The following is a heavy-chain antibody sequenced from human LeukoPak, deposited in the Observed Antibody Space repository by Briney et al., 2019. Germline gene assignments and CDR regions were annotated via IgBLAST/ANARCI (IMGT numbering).Heavy chain of an antibody. CDR1: GFTFRSYW. V-gene: IGHV3-74*01. Sequence: GGSLRLSCAASGFTFRSYWMYWVRHAPGKGLVWVSRINSGGSSTSYADSVKGRFTISRDNAKNTLYLHMNSLRAGDTAVYYCVVANCGGDCSHWGQGTLVTVSS. D-gene: IGHD2-21*02. CDR3: VVANCGGDCSH. CDR2: INSGGSST. J-gene: IGHJ4*02.